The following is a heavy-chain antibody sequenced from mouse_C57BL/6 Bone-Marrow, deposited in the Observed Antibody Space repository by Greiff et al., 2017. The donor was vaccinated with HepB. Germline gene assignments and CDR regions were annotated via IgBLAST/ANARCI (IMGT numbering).Heavy chain of an antibody. J-gene: IGHJ3*01. D-gene: IGHD3-3*01. CDR1: GYAFSSSW. Sequence: QVQLQQSGPELVKPGASVKISCKASGYAFSSSWMNWVKQRPGKGLEWIGRIYPGDGDTNYNGKFKGKATLTADKSSSTAYMQLSSLTSEDSAVYFCARRWDRAYWGQGTLVTVSA. V-gene: IGHV1-82*01. CDR3: ARRWDRAY. CDR2: IYPGDGDT.